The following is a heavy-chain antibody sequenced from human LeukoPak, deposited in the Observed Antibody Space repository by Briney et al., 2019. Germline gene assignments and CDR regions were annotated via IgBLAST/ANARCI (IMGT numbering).Heavy chain of an antibody. Sequence: SETLSLTCAVSGYSISSGYYWGWIRQPPGKGLEWIGSIYHSGSTYYNPSLKSRVTTSVDTSKNQFSLKLSSVTAADTAVYYCARDLNYYDSSGFWDYWGQGTLVTVSS. CDR2: IYHSGST. CDR3: ARDLNYYDSSGFWDY. V-gene: IGHV4-38-2*02. CDR1: GYSISSGYY. J-gene: IGHJ4*02. D-gene: IGHD3-22*01.